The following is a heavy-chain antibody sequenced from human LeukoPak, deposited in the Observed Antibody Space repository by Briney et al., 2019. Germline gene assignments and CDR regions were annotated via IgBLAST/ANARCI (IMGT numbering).Heavy chain of an antibody. CDR2: ISSSSSTI. J-gene: IGHJ4*02. CDR1: GFTFSTYS. V-gene: IGHV3-48*01. Sequence: SGGSLRLSCAASGFTFSTYSMSWVRQAPGKGLEWVSYISSSSSTIYYADSVKGRFTISRDNGKNSLYLQMNSLRAEDTAVYYCARDPLDYWGQGTLVTVSS. CDR3: ARDPLDY.